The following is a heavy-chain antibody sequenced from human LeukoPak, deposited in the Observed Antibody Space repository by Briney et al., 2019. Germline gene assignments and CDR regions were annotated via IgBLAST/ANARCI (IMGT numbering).Heavy chain of an antibody. CDR2: SGTDGDT. Sequence: GGFLRLSCAASGFTFSSSAMNWVRQAPGKGLEWVSASGTDGDTYYAASVKGRFTISRDNSKNTLYLQMTSLRAEDTAVYYCAKKTPGTHPFDCWGQGTLVTVSP. CDR3: AKKTPGTHPFDC. CDR1: GFTFSSSA. V-gene: IGHV3-23*01. J-gene: IGHJ4*02. D-gene: IGHD6-13*01.